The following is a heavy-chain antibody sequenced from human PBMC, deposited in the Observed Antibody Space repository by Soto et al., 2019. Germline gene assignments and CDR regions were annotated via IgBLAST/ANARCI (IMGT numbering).Heavy chain of an antibody. J-gene: IGHJ4*02. D-gene: IGHD6-19*01. CDR3: AKALAVAGDFDY. CDR2: ISGSGGST. V-gene: IGHV3-23*01. Sequence: EVQLLESGGGLVQPGGSLRLSCAASGFTFSSYAMSWVRQAPGKGLEWVSAISGSGGSTYYADSVKGRFSISRDNSKNTLYLQMNSLRAEDTAVYYCAKALAVAGDFDYWGQGTLVTVSS. CDR1: GFTFSSYA.